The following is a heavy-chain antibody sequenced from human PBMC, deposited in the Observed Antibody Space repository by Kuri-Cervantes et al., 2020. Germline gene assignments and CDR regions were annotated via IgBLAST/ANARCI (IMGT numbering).Heavy chain of an antibody. J-gene: IGHJ4*02. CDR2: IYYSGST. CDR3: ARDKYLDFDYTAD. CDR1: GGSISSSSYY. Sequence: SETLSLTCTVSGGSISSSSYYWGWIRQPPGKGLEWIGSIYYSGSTNYNPSLKSRVTISVDKSKNQFSLKLSSVTAADTAVYYCARDKYLDFDYTADWGQGTLVTVSS. V-gene: IGHV4-39*07. D-gene: IGHD4-11*01.